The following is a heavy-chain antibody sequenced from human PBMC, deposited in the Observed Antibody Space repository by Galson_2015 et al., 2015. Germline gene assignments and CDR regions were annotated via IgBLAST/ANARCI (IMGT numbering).Heavy chain of an antibody. D-gene: IGHD1-26*01. CDR1: GGTFSSYA. Sequence: SVKVSCKASGGTFSSYAISWVRQAPGQGLEWMGGIIPIFGTANYAQKFQGRVTITADESTSTAYMELSSLRSKDTAVYYCARDLSLREPEDAFDIWGQGTMVTVSS. CDR2: IIPIFGTA. V-gene: IGHV1-69*13. J-gene: IGHJ3*02. CDR3: ARDLSLREPEDAFDI.